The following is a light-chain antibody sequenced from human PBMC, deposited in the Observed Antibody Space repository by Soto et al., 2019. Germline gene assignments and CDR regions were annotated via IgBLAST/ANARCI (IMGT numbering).Light chain of an antibody. J-gene: IGKJ1*01. CDR1: QTITTS. CDR2: KAT. V-gene: IGKV1-5*03. Sequence: DIKMTQSPSTLSASVGDRVTITCRASQTITTSLAWYQQKPGKAPKLLLYKATSLESGVPSRFSGSGSGTEFTLTISSLQADDCATYYCQQYDSYSLRTFGQRTRVEI. CDR3: QQYDSYSLRT.